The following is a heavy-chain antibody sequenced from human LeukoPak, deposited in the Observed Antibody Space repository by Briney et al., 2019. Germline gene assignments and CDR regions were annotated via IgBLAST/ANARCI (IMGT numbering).Heavy chain of an antibody. J-gene: IGHJ3*02. CDR2: ISYDGSDK. D-gene: IGHD1-26*01. CDR1: GFTFSSYG. CDR3: AKFAPIGI. V-gene: IGHV3-30*18. Sequence: GGSLRLSCAASGFTFSSYGMHWVRQAPGKGLEWVAVISYDGSDKYYADSVKGRFTISRDNSKNTLYLQMNSLRAEDTAVYYCAKFAPIGIWGQGTMVTVSS.